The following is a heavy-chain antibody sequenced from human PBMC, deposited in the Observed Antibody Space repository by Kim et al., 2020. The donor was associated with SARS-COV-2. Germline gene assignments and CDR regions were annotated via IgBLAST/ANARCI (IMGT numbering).Heavy chain of an antibody. CDR3: ARRSSFWSGYQYRRPLGVLDY. Sequence: SETLSLTCAVYGGSFSGYYWSWIRQPPGKGLEWIGEINHSGSTNYNPSLKSRVTISVDTSKNQFSLKLSSVTAADTAVYYCARRSSFWSGYQYRRPLGVLDYWGQGTLVTVSS. D-gene: IGHD3-3*01. J-gene: IGHJ4*02. V-gene: IGHV4-34*01. CDR2: INHSGST. CDR1: GGSFSGYY.